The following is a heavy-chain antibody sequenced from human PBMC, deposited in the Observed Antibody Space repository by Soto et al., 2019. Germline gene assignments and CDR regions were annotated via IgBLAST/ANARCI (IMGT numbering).Heavy chain of an antibody. V-gene: IGHV3-30-3*01. CDR2: ISYDGSNK. CDR3: ARASMIVVVITPYYYGMDV. D-gene: IGHD3-22*01. Sequence: GGSLRLSCAASGFTFSSYAMHWVRQAPGKGLEWVAVISYDGSNKYYADSVKGRFTISRDNSKNTLYLQMNSLRAEDTAVYYCARASMIVVVITPYYYGMDVWGQGTTVTVSS. J-gene: IGHJ6*02. CDR1: GFTFSSYA.